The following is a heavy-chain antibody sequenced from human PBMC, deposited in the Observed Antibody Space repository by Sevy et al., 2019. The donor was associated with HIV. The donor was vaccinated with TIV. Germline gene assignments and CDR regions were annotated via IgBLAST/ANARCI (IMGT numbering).Heavy chain of an antibody. CDR3: ARGKREEWLLYLDN. CDR1: GYTFAAYY. V-gene: IGHV1-2*02. CDR2: IYPNGGDT. D-gene: IGHD3-3*01. Sequence: ASVKVSCKTSGYTFAAYYIHWVRQAPGQGPEWPGWIYPNGGDTTYAQKFQGRVTVTMSTSINTVYMELNRLRSDDTAVYYCARGKREEWLLYLDNWGQGTLVTVSS. J-gene: IGHJ4*02.